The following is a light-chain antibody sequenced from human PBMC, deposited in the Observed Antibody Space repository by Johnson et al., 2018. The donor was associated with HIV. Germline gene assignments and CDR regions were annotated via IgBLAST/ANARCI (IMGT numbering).Light chain of an antibody. J-gene: IGLJ1*01. CDR1: SSNIGNNY. V-gene: IGLV1-51*01. CDR3: GTWDGSMSAGAV. Sequence: QSVLTQPPSVSAAPGQKVTISCSGSSSNIGNNYVSWYQQLPGTAPKLLIYDNNKRPSGIPDRFSGSKSGTSATLGITGLQTGDEADYYCGTWDGSMSAGAVFGTGTKFTGL. CDR2: DNN.